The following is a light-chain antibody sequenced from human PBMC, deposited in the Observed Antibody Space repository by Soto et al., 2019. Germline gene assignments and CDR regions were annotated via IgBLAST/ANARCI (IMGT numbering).Light chain of an antibody. V-gene: IGKV1-5*01. J-gene: IGKJ5*01. CDR1: QTISSW. CDR2: DAS. CDR3: QQYHTSSIT. Sequence: DMQMTQSPSTLSSSGGDRVSITCRSSQTISSWLAWYQQKPGKAPNLLIYDASTLERGVPSRFSGTGSGTEFTLTIDRLQPDDFATYYCQQYHTSSITFGQGTRLEIK.